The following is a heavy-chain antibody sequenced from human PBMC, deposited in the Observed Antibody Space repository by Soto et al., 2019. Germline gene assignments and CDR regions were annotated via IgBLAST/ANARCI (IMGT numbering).Heavy chain of an antibody. CDR1: GFTVSSNY. J-gene: IGHJ3*02. CDR3: ARGSITIFGVVRHAFDI. CDR2: IYSGGST. D-gene: IGHD3-3*01. V-gene: IGHV3-53*01. Sequence: PGGSLRLSCAASGFTVSSNYMSWVRQAPGKGLEWVSVIYSGGSTYYADSVKGRFTISRDNSKNTLYLQMNSLRAEDTAVYYCARGSITIFGVVRHAFDIWGQGTMVTVS.